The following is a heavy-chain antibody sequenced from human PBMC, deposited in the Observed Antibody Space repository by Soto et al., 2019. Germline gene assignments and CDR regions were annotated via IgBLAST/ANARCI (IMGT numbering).Heavy chain of an antibody. CDR1: GYTFTSYY. J-gene: IGHJ6*03. CDR3: ARSYYYGSGSYIGYYMDV. V-gene: IGHV1-46*03. Sequence: ASVKVSCKASGYTFTSYYMHWVRQAPGQGLEWMGIINPSGGSTSYAQKFQGRVTMTRDTSTSTVYMELSSLRSEDTAVYYCARSYYYGSGSYIGYYMDVWGKGTKVTVSS. CDR2: INPSGGST. D-gene: IGHD3-10*01.